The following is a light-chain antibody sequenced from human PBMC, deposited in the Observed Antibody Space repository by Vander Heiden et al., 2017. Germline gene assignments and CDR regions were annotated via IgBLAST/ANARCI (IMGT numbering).Light chain of an antibody. Sequence: HSIFTQPPSGTGAPGQGVTISCTGASSNIGAVNDVHWYLQLPGTAPKLLIFRNSNRPSGVPARFSGSKSGTSASLAITGLQAEDEADYYCHSYDNSLNGYVFGTGTKVTVL. CDR1: SSNIGAVND. CDR2: RNS. V-gene: IGLV1-40*01. CDR3: HSYDNSLNGYV. J-gene: IGLJ1*01.